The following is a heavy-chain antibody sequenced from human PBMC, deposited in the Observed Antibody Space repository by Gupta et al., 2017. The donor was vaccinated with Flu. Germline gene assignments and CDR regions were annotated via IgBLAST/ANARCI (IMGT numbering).Heavy chain of an antibody. CDR2: ISHDGSDK. J-gene: IGHJ6*02. V-gene: IGHV3-30*18. CDR3: AKDWRWNYNNYGLNV. D-gene: IGHD1-7*01. Sequence: QEQVVESGGDVVQPGRSLRLSCAASGFSFSNYGMHWVRQAPGKGLEWMAVISHDGSDKDYADSVRGRFTISRDNSRNTLYLQMNSLRIEDTAVYYCAKDWRWNYNNYGLNVWGQGTTVTVSS. CDR1: GFSFSNYG.